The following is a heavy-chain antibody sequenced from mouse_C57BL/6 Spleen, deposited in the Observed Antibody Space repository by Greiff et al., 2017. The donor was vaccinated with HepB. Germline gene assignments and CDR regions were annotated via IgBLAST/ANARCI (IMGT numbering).Heavy chain of an antibody. CDR2: IDPSDSYT. Sequence: QVQLQQPGAELVKPGASVKLSCKASGYTFTSYWMQWVKQRPGQGLEWIGEIDPSDSYTNYNQKFKGKATLTVDTSSSTAYMQLSSLTSEDSAVYYCARSGYYGSSYPYYFDYWGQGTTLTVSS. CDR3: ARSGYYGSSYPYYFDY. CDR1: GYTFTSYW. V-gene: IGHV1-50*01. D-gene: IGHD1-1*01. J-gene: IGHJ2*01.